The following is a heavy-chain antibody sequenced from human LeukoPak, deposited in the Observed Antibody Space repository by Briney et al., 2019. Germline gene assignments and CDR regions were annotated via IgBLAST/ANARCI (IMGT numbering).Heavy chain of an antibody. D-gene: IGHD3-3*01. CDR1: GFTFSSYA. CDR2: ISGSGGGT. Sequence: GGSLRLSCAASGFTFSSYAMSWVRQAPGKGLEWVSAISGSGGGTYYADSVKGRFTISRDNSKNTLYLQMNSLRADDTAVYYCASPLLRFLEWSYWGQGTLVTVSS. J-gene: IGHJ4*02. V-gene: IGHV3-23*01. CDR3: ASPLLRFLEWSY.